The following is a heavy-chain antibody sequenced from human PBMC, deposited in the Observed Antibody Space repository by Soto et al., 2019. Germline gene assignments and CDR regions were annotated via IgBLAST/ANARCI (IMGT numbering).Heavy chain of an antibody. CDR2: IYYSGST. Sequence: SDTLSLTCTVSGGSISSYYWSWIRQPPGKGLEWIGYIYYSGSTNYNPSLKSRVTISVDTSKNQFSLKLSSVTAADTAVYYCARGSGTDYYDFWSGERNYYYYMDVWGKGTTVTVSS. J-gene: IGHJ6*03. CDR1: GGSISSYY. CDR3: ARGSGTDYYDFWSGERNYYYYMDV. D-gene: IGHD3-3*01. V-gene: IGHV4-59*08.